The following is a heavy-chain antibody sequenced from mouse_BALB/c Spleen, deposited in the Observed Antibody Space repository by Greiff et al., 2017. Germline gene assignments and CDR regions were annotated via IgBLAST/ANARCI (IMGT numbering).Heavy chain of an antibody. V-gene: IGHV5-9-3*01. J-gene: IGHJ4*01. CDR1: GFTFSSYA. Sequence: EVQRVESGGGLVKPGGSLKLSCAASGFTFSSYAMSWVRQTPEKRLEWVATISSGGSYTYYPDSVKGRFTISRDNAKNTLYLQMSSLRSEDTAMYYCTSTMIYAMDYWGQGTSVTVSS. D-gene: IGHD2-4*01. CDR3: TSTMIYAMDY. CDR2: ISSGGSYT.